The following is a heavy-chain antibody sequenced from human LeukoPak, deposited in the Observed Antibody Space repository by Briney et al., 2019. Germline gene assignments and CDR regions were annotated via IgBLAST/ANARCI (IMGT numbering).Heavy chain of an antibody. V-gene: IGHV4-39*07. Sequence: SETLSLTCTVSGGSISSSTYYWGWIRQPPGKGLEWIGCIYYNGNTYYNPSLKSRVTISVDTSKNQFSLKLSSVTAADTAVYYCARSGFWSARWFDPWGQGTLVTVSS. CDR2: IYYNGNT. D-gene: IGHD3-3*01. J-gene: IGHJ5*02. CDR1: GGSISSSTYY. CDR3: ARSGFWSARWFDP.